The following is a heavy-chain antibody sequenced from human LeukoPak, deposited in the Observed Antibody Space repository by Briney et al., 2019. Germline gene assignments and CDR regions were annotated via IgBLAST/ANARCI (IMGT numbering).Heavy chain of an antibody. CDR3: GRTIPFGPYYFDY. J-gene: IGHJ4*02. D-gene: IGHD3-10*01. CDR2: INPNSGGT. Sequence: ASVKVSCKASGYTFTGYYMHWVRQAPGQGLEWMGWINPNSGGTNYAQKFQGRVTMTRDTSISTAYMELSRLRSDDTAVYYRGRTIPFGPYYFDYWGQGTLVTVSS. V-gene: IGHV1-2*02. CDR1: GYTFTGYY.